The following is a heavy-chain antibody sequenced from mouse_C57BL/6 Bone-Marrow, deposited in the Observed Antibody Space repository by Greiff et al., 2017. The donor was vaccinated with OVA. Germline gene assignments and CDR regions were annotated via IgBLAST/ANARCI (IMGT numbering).Heavy chain of an antibody. CDR3: ARHYGTLDWYFDV. Sequence: LQQSGAELVKPGASVKLSCKASGYTFTSYWMHWVKQRPGQGLEWIGMIHPNSGSTNYNEKFKSKATLTVDKSSSTAYMQLSSLTSEDSAVYYCARHYGTLDWYFDVWGTGTTVTVSS. D-gene: IGHD1-1*01. J-gene: IGHJ1*03. V-gene: IGHV1-64*01. CDR2: IHPNSGST. CDR1: GYTFTSYW.